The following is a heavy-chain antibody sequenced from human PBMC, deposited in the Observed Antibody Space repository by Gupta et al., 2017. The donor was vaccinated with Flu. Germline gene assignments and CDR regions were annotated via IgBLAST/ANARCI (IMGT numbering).Heavy chain of an antibody. D-gene: IGHD5-18*01. CDR3: AREAYGYFHMDA. J-gene: IGHJ6*04. V-gene: IGHV3-21*04. Sequence: EVILVESGGGLVKAGAYLRLSCAASGSLVPYPSSTWPRRAPGKGLEWVASISSNEVYKHYGDSVKGRFTISRDNAKNSSYLQMNSLRVEDTAVYYCAREAYGYFHMDALGKGTTVTVSS. CDR1: GSLVPYPS. CDR2: ISSNEVYK.